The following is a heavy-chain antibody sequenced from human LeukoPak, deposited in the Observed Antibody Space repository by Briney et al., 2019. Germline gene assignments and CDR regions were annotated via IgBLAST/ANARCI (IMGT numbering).Heavy chain of an antibody. CDR2: IYNSANT. D-gene: IGHD2-2*01. CDR1: GDFISRSSYY. CDR3: ARGRLRCSSTSCRIAARAHYMDV. V-gene: IGHV4-39*01. J-gene: IGHJ6*03. Sequence: NASETLSLTCTVSGDFISRSSYYWGWIRRPPGKGLEWIGTIYNSANTYSNPSLKSRVTISIDTSKNQFSLKLSSVTAADTAVYYCARGRLRCSSTSCRIAARAHYMDVWGKGTTVTVSS.